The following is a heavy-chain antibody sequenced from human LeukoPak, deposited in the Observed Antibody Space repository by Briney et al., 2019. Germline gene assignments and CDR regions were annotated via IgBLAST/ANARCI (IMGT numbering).Heavy chain of an antibody. CDR3: AKVSSSGYYFDY. V-gene: IGHV3-23*01. J-gene: IGHJ4*02. Sequence: KPGGSLRLSCAASGFTFSSYGMSWVRQAPGKGLEWVSAISGSGGSTYYADSVKGRFTISRDNSKNTLYLQMNSLRAEDTAVYYCAKVSSSGYYFDYWGQGTLVTVSS. CDR2: ISGSGGST. CDR1: GFTFSSYG. D-gene: IGHD6-25*01.